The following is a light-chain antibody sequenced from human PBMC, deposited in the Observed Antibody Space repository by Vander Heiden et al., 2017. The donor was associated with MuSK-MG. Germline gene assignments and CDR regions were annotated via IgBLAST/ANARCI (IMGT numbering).Light chain of an antibody. J-gene: IGKJ2*01. CDR2: KGT. CDR1: HSISSW. Sequence: IQTTQSPSSLSASVADRVTSTCRASHSISSWLAWYQQNPGKAPKIQIYKGTSFESRVRSRCSGSGTDIAFTLTIRSLQPDDFASYYCHQYNSYPVTFGQGTKLEIK. CDR3: HQYNSYPVT. V-gene: IGKV1-5*03.